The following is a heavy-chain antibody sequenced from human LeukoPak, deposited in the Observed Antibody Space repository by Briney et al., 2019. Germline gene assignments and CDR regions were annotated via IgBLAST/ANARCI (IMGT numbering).Heavy chain of an antibody. D-gene: IGHD5-12*01. V-gene: IGHV3-30*02. CDR3: AKDSVKVTTIRRVPHYMDV. CDR1: GFTFSTYG. J-gene: IGHJ6*03. Sequence: GGSLRLSCAASGFTFSTYGMHWVRQAPGKGLEWVAFIRYDGSNKYYADSVKGRFSISRDNSKNTLYLQMNSLRAEDTAVYYCAKDSVKVTTIRRVPHYMDVWGKGTTVTISS. CDR2: IRYDGSNK.